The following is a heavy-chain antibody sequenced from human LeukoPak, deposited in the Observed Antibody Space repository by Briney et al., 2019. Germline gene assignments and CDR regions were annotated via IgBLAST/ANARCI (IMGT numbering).Heavy chain of an antibody. J-gene: IGHJ4*02. CDR3: AKDRGYGSGKTYIFDY. Sequence: GGSLRLSCAASGFTFSDYYMSWIRQAPGKGLEWVSYISSSGSTIYYADSVKGRFTISRDNAKNSLYLQMNSLRAEDTAVYYCAKDRGYGSGKTYIFDYWGQGTLVTVSS. CDR2: ISSSGSTI. D-gene: IGHD3-10*01. CDR1: GFTFSDYY. V-gene: IGHV3-11*01.